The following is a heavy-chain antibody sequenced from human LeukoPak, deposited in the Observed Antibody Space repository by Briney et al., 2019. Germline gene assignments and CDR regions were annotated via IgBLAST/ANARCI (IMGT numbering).Heavy chain of an antibody. CDR2: IKQDGSEK. V-gene: IGHV3-7*01. CDR1: GFTFNNYW. D-gene: IGHD2-15*01. J-gene: IGHJ4*02. Sequence: GGSLRLSCAASGFTFNNYWMSWVRQAPGKGLEWVANIKQDGSEKYYVDSVKGRFTISRGNAKNSLYLQMNSLRAEDTAVYYCARDSARGGTMDYWGQGTLVTVSS. CDR3: ARDSARGGTMDY.